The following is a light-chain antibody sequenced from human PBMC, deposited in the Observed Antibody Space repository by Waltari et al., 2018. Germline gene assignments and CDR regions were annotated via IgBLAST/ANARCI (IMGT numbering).Light chain of an antibody. Sequence: QAAPTQSPSVSGSAGQSVTISCTGTSSDIGFYNAVSWYQQYPGKAPRLMISEVSKRPSGCSDRFSGSKSDNTASLTISGLQAEDEADYYCSSCVGRGIYMFGGGTRLTVL. CDR3: SSCVGRGIYM. CDR1: SSDIGFYNA. J-gene: IGLJ3*02. CDR2: EVS. V-gene: IGLV2-23*02.